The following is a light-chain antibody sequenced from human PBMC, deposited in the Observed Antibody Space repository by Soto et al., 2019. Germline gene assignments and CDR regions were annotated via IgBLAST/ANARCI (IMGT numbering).Light chain of an antibody. CDR3: CSYAGSSTLV. Sequence: QSALTQTASVSGSPGQSITISCTGTSSDVGGYSLVSWYQQHPGKAPKLMIYEVSKRPSGVSNRFSGSKSGNTASQTISGLEAEDEADYYCCSYAGSSTLVFGGGTKVTVL. CDR2: EVS. J-gene: IGLJ2*01. CDR1: SSDVGGYSL. V-gene: IGLV2-23*02.